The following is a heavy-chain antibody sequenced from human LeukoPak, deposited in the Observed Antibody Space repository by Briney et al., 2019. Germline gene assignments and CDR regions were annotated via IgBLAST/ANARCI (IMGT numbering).Heavy chain of an antibody. CDR1: GFTFSTYW. J-gene: IGHJ6*02. Sequence: GGSLRLSYAASGFTFSTYWMSWVRQAPGKGLEWVANINQDGSEKNYVDSVKGRFTISRDNAKNSLSLQMNSLRAEDTAVYYCGRDMDVWGQGTTVIVSS. CDR3: GRDMDV. CDR2: INQDGSEK. V-gene: IGHV3-7*01.